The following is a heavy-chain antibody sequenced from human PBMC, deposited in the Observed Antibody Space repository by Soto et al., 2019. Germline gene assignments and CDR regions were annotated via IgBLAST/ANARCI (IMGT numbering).Heavy chain of an antibody. V-gene: IGHV3-23*01. Sequence: EVQLLESGGGLVQPGGSLRLSCRGSGFSLSSYGMNWVRQAPGKGLEWVSAIGGSGSTTYYADSVKGRFTISRDSSTNTLYLQMNSLRAEDTAVYYCAKEYSGYDYWVDWYFDLWGRGTLVTVSS. CDR1: GFSLSSYG. D-gene: IGHD5-12*01. J-gene: IGHJ2*01. CDR2: IGGSGSTT. CDR3: AKEYSGYDYWVDWYFDL.